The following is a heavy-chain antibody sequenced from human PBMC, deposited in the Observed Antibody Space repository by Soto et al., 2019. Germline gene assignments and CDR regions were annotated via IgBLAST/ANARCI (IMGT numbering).Heavy chain of an antibody. CDR3: AVLAARRFDY. CDR1: GFTFSSYS. Sequence: GGSLRLSCAASGFTFSSYSMNWVRQAPGKGLEWVSYISSSSSTIYYAVSVKGRFTISRDNAKSSLYLQMNSLRAEDTAVYYCAVLAARRFDYWGQGTLVTVSS. J-gene: IGHJ4*02. CDR2: ISSSSSTI. V-gene: IGHV3-48*01. D-gene: IGHD6-6*01.